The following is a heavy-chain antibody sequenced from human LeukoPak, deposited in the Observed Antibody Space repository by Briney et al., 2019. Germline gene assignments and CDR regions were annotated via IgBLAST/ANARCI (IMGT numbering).Heavy chain of an antibody. J-gene: IGHJ1*01. CDR2: INHSGST. D-gene: IGHD6-13*01. CDR3: ARGPIPSRSRHYSSWYPKPPTRSAEYFQH. V-gene: IGHV4-34*01. Sequence: SETLSLTCAVYGGSFSGYYWSWIRQPPGKGLEWIGEINHSGSTNYNPSLKSRVTISVDTSKNQFSLKLSSVTAADTAVYYCARGPIPSRSRHYSSWYPKPPTRSAEYFQHWGQGTLVTVSS. CDR1: GGSFSGYY.